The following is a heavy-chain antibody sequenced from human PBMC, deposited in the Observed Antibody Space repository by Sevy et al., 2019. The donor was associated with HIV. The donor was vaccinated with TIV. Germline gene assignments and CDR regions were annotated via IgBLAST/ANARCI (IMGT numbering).Heavy chain of an antibody. V-gene: IGHV1-18*01. D-gene: IGHD5-12*01. CDR3: ARDIMATTAFFDH. J-gene: IGHJ4*02. Sequence: ASVKFSCKAFGYTFTSYGISWVRQAPGQGLEWMGWISAYNGDTNYAQKLQGRVTMATDTSTSTAYMELRSLRSDDTAVYFCARDIMATTAFFDHWGQGTLVTVSS. CDR1: GYTFTSYG. CDR2: ISAYNGDT.